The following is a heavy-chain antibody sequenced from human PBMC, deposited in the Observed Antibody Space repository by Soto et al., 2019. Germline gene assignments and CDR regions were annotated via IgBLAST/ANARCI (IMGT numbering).Heavy chain of an antibody. J-gene: IGHJ4*02. D-gene: IGHD4-17*01. V-gene: IGHV3-23*01. CDR3: TRGDYLVDY. CDR2: ISGSGGST. CDR1: GFTFSSYA. Sequence: GGSLRLSCAASGFTFSSYAMSWVRQAPGKGLGWVSTISGSGGSTFYADSVKGRFTISRDNSKNTLYLQMNSLRVEDTATYYCTRGDYLVDYWGQGTQVTVSS.